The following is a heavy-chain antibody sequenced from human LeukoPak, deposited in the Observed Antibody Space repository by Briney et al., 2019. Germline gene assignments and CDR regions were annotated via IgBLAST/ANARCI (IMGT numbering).Heavy chain of an antibody. CDR1: GGSISSYY. CDR3: ARVGSGSYFGAFDI. V-gene: IGHV4-4*07. J-gene: IGHJ3*02. D-gene: IGHD1-26*01. Sequence: PSETLSLTCTGSGGSISSYYWSWIRQPAGKGLEWIGRIYTSGSTNYNPSLKSRVTMSVDTSTNQFSLKLSSVTAADTAVYYCARVGSGSYFGAFDIWGQGTMVTVSS. CDR2: IYTSGST.